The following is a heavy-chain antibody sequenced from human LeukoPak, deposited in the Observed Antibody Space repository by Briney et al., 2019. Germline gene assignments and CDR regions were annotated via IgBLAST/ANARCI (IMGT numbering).Heavy chain of an antibody. V-gene: IGHV4-39*07. J-gene: IGHJ4*02. Sequence: PSETLSLTCVVSGGSISKSSYSWGWIRQPPGKGLQWIGSFFHIETTYSNPSLRSRVTMSIDTSKNQFSLNLSSVTAADTAVYYCASLKFGSGNNNDYWGQGTLVTVSS. CDR2: FFHIETT. CDR1: GGSISKSSYS. D-gene: IGHD5-24*01. CDR3: ASLKFGSGNNNDY.